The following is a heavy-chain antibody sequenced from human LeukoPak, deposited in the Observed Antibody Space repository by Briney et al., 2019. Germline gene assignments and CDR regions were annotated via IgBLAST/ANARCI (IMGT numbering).Heavy chain of an antibody. Sequence: PGDSLKVSCKASGYTFTSYGISWVRQAPGQGLEWMGWINAYNGNTNYAQKLQGRVTMTTDTSTSTAYMELRSLRSDDTAVYYCARAGLAVAGTGYFQHWGQGTLVTVSS. D-gene: IGHD6-19*01. CDR2: INAYNGNT. CDR3: ARAGLAVAGTGYFQH. V-gene: IGHV1-18*01. CDR1: GYTFTSYG. J-gene: IGHJ1*01.